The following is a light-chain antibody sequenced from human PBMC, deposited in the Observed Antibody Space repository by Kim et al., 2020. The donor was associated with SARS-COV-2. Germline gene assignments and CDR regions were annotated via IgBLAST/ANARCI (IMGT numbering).Light chain of an antibody. Sequence: DIQMTQSPSSLSASVGNRVTITCRASQSISSYLNRYQQKPGKAPKLLIYAASSLQSGVPSRFSGSGSGTDFTLTISSLQPDDFATYYCQRSYSTPPLTFGGGTKVDIK. CDR2: AAS. V-gene: IGKV1-39*01. CDR1: QSISSY. CDR3: QRSYSTPPLT. J-gene: IGKJ4*01.